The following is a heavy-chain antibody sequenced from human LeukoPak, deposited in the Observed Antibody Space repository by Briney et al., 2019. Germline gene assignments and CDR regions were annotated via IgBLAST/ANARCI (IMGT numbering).Heavy chain of an antibody. J-gene: IGHJ4*02. D-gene: IGHD3-22*01. CDR2: IYSGGST. CDR1: GFTVSSNY. V-gene: IGHV3-66*01. Sequence: GGSLRLSCAASGFTVSSNYMSWVRQAPGKGLEWVSVIYSGGSTYYADSVKGRFTISRDNSKNTLYLQMNSLRAEDTAVYYCAREYINDSSGYYYSGCFDYWGQGTLVTASS. CDR3: AREYINDSSGYYYSGCFDY.